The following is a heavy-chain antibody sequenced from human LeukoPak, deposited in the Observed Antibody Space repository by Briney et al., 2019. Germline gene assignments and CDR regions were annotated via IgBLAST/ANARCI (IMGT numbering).Heavy chain of an antibody. J-gene: IGHJ4*02. V-gene: IGHV3-30-3*01. CDR2: ISYDGSNK. D-gene: IGHD6-13*01. CDR3: ARARGPRGQQLVYFDY. Sequence: GRSLRLSCAASGFTFSSYAMHWVRQAPGKGLEWVAVISYDGSNKYYADSVKGRFTISRDNSKNTLYLQMNSLRAEDTAVYYCARARGPRGQQLVYFDYWGQGTLVTVSS. CDR1: GFTFSSYA.